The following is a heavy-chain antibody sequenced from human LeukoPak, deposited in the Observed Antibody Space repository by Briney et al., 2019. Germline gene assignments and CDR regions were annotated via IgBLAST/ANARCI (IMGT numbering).Heavy chain of an antibody. V-gene: IGHV3-7*01. J-gene: IGHJ4*02. CDR3: VRDGPAFLDFDY. D-gene: IGHD2-2*01. CDR1: GFSFNGDW. Sequence: GGSLRLSCVASGFSFNGDWMNWVRQAPGRGLEWVANIKPDGSRKYYVDSVKGRFTISRDNAEKSLFLQMNSLRAEDTAVYYRVRDGPAFLDFDYWGQGTLVTVSS. CDR2: IKPDGSRK.